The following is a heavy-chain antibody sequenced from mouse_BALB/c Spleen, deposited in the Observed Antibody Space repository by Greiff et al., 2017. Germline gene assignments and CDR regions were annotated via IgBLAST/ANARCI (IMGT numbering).Heavy chain of an antibody. J-gene: IGHJ2*01. CDR2: ISYDGSN. Sequence: VQLKQSGPGLVKPSQSLSLTCSVTGYSITSGYYWNWIRQFPGNKLEWMGYISYDGSNNYNPSLKNRISITRDTSKNQFFLKLNSVTTEDTATYYCASEITTTGGFDYWGQGTTLTVSS. D-gene: IGHD2-4*01. CDR1: GYSITSGYY. CDR3: ASEITTTGGFDY. V-gene: IGHV3-6*02.